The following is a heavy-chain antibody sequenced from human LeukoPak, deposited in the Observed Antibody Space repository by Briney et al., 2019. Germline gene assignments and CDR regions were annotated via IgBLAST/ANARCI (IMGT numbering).Heavy chain of an antibody. CDR3: ARDVVGSGYPGGFDY. J-gene: IGHJ4*02. D-gene: IGHD3-22*01. CDR2: ITSSSALI. CDR1: GFTFSSNG. Sequence: GGSLRLSCAASGFTFSSNGMNWVRQPPGKGLEWVSYITSSSALIYYADSVKGRFTISRDNAKNSLYLQMNSLRAEDTAVYFCARDVVGSGYPGGFDYWGQGTLVTVSS. V-gene: IGHV3-48*01.